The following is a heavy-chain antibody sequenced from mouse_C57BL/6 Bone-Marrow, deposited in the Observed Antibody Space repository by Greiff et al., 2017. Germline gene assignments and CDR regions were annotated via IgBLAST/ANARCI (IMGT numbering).Heavy chain of an antibody. CDR2: IDPSDSYT. V-gene: IGHV1-59*01. J-gene: IGHJ1*03. D-gene: IGHD1-1*01. CDR3: ARVITTVVANWYFDV. CDR1: GYTFTSYW. Sequence: VQLQQPGAELVRPGTSVKLSCKASGYTFTSYWMHWVKQRPGQGLEWIGVIDPSDSYTNYNQKFKGKATLTVDTSSSTAYMQLSSLTSEDSAVYDCARVITTVVANWYFDVWGTGTTVTVSS.